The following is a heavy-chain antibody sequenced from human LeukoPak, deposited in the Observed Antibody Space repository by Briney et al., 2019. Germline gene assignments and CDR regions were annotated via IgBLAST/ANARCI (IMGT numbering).Heavy chain of an antibody. CDR2: IYYSGST. Sequence: SETLSLTRTVSGGSISSHYWSWIRKPPGKGLEWIGYIYYSGSTTYNPSLKSRVAMSVDTSKNQFSLKLSSVTAADTAVFYCARGRDWFDTWGQGTLVTVSS. J-gene: IGHJ5*02. CDR1: GGSISSHY. CDR3: ARGRDWFDT. V-gene: IGHV4-59*11.